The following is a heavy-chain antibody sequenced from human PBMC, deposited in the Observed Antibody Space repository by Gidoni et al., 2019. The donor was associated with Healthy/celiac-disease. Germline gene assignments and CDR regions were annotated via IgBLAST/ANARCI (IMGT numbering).Heavy chain of an antibody. D-gene: IGHD3-9*01. Sequence: QVNLPESGPGLVKPAETLSLTCPVSGYSISRGYYGGWIRQPPGKGLEWIGSIYHSGSNYHNTSRKSRVTISVDTSKNQFSLKQSSVTAADTAVYYCASGGLLVIQSHGYNGMDVWGQGTTVTVSS. CDR3: ASGGLLVIQSHGYNGMDV. CDR2: IYHSGSN. CDR1: GYSISRGYY. J-gene: IGHJ6*02. V-gene: IGHV4-38-2*01.